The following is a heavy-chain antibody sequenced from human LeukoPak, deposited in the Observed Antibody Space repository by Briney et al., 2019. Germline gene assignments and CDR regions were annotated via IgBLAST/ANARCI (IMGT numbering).Heavy chain of an antibody. CDR1: GGSISSYY. CDR3: ARSALLWFGELSPGDY. CDR2: IYYSGST. D-gene: IGHD3-10*01. Sequence: PSETLSLTCTVSGGSISSYYWSWIRQPPGKGLEWIGYIYYSGSTNYNPSLKSRVTISVDTSKNQFSLKLSSVTAADTAVYYCARSALLWFGELSPGDYWGQGTLVTVSS. J-gene: IGHJ4*02. V-gene: IGHV4-59*01.